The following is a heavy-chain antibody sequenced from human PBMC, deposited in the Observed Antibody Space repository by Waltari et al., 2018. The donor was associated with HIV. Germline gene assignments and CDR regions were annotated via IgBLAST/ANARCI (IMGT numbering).Heavy chain of an antibody. Sequence: EVQLVESGGGLIQPGGSLRLSCGASGFSVSNNSISWSRQAPGKGLEWVSVIYSGGTTYYVDAVKGRFTISRDNSRNTVYLQMNSLRDDDTAIYYCATHGYSTSFDYWGQGTLVTVSA. V-gene: IGHV3-53*01. CDR1: GFSVSNNS. J-gene: IGHJ4*02. CDR3: ATHGYSTSFDY. D-gene: IGHD5-18*01. CDR2: IYSGGTT.